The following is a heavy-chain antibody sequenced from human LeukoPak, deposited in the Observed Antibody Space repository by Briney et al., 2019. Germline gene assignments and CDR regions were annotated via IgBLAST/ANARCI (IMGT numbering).Heavy chain of an antibody. CDR1: GFTVSSNY. V-gene: IGHV3-66*01. J-gene: IGHJ4*02. CDR3: ARGLYTSGTYYNFFDY. Sequence: GGSLRLSCAASGFTVSSNYMTWVRQAPGKGLEWVSVIFNGGSTYYADSVKGRFTISTDNSKNTLYLQMNSLRAEDTAVYYCARGLYTSGTYYNFFDYLAQGTLVTVSS. CDR2: IFNGGST. D-gene: IGHD3-10*01.